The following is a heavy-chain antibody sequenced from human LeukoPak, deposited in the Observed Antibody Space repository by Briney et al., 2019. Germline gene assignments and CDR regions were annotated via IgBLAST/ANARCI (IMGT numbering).Heavy chain of an antibody. D-gene: IGHD5-18*01. Sequence: GGSLRLSCAASGXTVSTNCMTWVRQAPGKGLEWASTIYSGGTTYYADSVMGRFTISRHNSRNTLYLQMNSLRAEDTAVYYCARVDTVMAYYFDLWGQGTLVTVSS. CDR2: IYSGGTT. CDR3: ARVDTVMAYYFDL. CDR1: GXTVSTNC. J-gene: IGHJ4*02. V-gene: IGHV3-53*04.